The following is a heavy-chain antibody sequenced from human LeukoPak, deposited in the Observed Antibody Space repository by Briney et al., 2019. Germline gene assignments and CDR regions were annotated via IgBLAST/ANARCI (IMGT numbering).Heavy chain of an antibody. Sequence: SETLSLTCTVSGGSISSHYWSWIRQPPGKGLEWIGYIFYSGSTNYNPSLKSRVTMSVDTSKNQFSLKLSSVTAADTAVYYCAREGWELNAFDIWGQGTMVTVSS. CDR2: IFYSGST. V-gene: IGHV4-59*11. CDR1: GGSISSHY. CDR3: AREGWELNAFDI. D-gene: IGHD1-26*01. J-gene: IGHJ3*02.